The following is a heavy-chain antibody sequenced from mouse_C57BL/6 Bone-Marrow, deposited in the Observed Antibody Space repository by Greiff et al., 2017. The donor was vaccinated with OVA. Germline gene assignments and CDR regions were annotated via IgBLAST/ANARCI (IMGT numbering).Heavy chain of an antibody. CDR3: ARPYGSSRYYYAMDY. Sequence: QVQLQQSGAELARPGASVKMSCKASGYTFTSYTMHWVKQRPGQGLEWIGYINPSSGDTKYNQKFKDKATLTADKSSSTAYMQLSSLTSEDSAVYYCARPYGSSRYYYAMDYWGQGTSVTVSS. CDR1: GYTFTSYT. V-gene: IGHV1-4*01. J-gene: IGHJ4*01. CDR2: INPSSGDT. D-gene: IGHD1-1*02.